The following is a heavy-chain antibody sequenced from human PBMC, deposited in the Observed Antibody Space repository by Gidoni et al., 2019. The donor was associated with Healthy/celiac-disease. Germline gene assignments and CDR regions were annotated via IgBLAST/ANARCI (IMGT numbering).Heavy chain of an antibody. V-gene: IGHV1-69*09. CDR2: IIPILGIA. D-gene: IGHD6-13*01. CDR3: ASSGATWQLVQGY. Sequence: QVQLVQSGAEVKKPGSSVKVSCKASGGTFSSYAISWVRQAPGQGLEWMGRIIPILGIANYAQKFQGRVTITADKSTSTAYMELSSLRSEDTAVYYCASSGATWQLVQGYWGQGTLVTVSS. J-gene: IGHJ4*02. CDR1: GGTFSSYA.